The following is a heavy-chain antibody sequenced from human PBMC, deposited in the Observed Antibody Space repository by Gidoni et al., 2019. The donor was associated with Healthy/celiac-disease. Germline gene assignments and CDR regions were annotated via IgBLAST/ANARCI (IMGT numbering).Heavy chain of an antibody. CDR2: ISSSSSYI. CDR3: ARGRGRLGPFDY. CDR1: GFTFSSYS. J-gene: IGHJ4*02. V-gene: IGHV3-21*01. Sequence: EVQLVESGGGLVKPGGSLRLSCAASGFTFSSYSMNWVRQAPGKGLEWVSSISSSSSYIYYADSVKGRFTISRDNAKNSLYLQMNSLRAEDTAVYYCARGRGRLGPFDYWGQGTLVTVSS.